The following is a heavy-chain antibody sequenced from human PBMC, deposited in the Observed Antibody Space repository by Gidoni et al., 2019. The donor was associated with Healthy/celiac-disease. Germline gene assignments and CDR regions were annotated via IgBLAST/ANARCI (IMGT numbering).Heavy chain of an antibody. CDR3: AKDKSSSWFYYFDY. D-gene: IGHD6-13*01. Sequence: EVQLVESGGGLVQPGRSLRLSCSASGFTFDAYAMHWVRHDPGKGREGVSGIRWNRCRIGYADSVKGRFTISRDNAKNSLYLQMNSLRAEDTALYYCAKDKSSSWFYYFDYWGQGTLVTVSS. J-gene: IGHJ4*02. CDR2: IRWNRCRI. V-gene: IGHV3-9*01. CDR1: GFTFDAYA.